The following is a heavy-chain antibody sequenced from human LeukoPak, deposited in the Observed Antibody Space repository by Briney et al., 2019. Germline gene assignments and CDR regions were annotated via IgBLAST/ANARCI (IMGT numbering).Heavy chain of an antibody. V-gene: IGHV3-23*01. CDR3: AKSRITIFGVVRAFDY. CDR2: ISGSGGST. CDR1: GFTFSSYA. J-gene: IGHJ4*02. Sequence: GGSLRLSCAAYGFTFSSYAMSWVRQAPGKGLEWVSAISGSGGSTYYADSVKGRFTISRDNSKNTLYLQMNSLRAEDTAVYYCAKSRITIFGVVRAFDYWGQGTLVTVSS. D-gene: IGHD3-3*01.